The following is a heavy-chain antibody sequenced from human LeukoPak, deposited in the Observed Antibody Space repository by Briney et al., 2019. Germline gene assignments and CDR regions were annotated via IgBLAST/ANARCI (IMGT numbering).Heavy chain of an antibody. CDR2: IYYSGST. CDR1: GGSISSGGYY. V-gene: IGHV4-31*03. CDR3: ARGPDSALDY. D-gene: IGHD3-22*01. J-gene: IGHJ4*02. Sequence: SETLSLTCTVSGGSISSGGYYWSWIRQHPGKGLEWIGYIYYSGSTYYNPSLKSRVTISVDTSKNQFSLKLSSVTAADTAVYYCARGPDSALDYWGPGTLVTVSS.